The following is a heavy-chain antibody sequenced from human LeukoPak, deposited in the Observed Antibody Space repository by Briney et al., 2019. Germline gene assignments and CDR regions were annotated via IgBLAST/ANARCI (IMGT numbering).Heavy chain of an antibody. D-gene: IGHD4-23*01. V-gene: IGHV4-39*07. CDR2: IYYSGST. CDR1: GGSISSSSYY. CDR3: ARVTPTGWRQNDF. J-gene: IGHJ4*02. Sequence: SETLSLTRTVSGGSISSSSYYWGWIRQPPGKGLEWIGSIYYSGSTYYNPSLKSRVNMSIDKSKNQFSLKVNFVTAADTAVYYCARVTPTGWRQNDFWGQGTLVTVSS.